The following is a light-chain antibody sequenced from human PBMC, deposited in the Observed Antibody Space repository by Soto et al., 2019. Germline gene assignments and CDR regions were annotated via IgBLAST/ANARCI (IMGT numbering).Light chain of an antibody. Sequence: ETVLTQLPLSLSVTPGEPASISCRSSQSPLHTNAYHYLDWYLQKPGQSPQLLIYLASYRASGVPDRFSGSGSGTDFTLRISRVEAEDVGVYYCMQPLDLPVTFGQGTRLEIK. CDR3: MQPLDLPVT. V-gene: IGKV2-28*01. CDR1: QSPLHTNAYHY. CDR2: LAS. J-gene: IGKJ5*01.